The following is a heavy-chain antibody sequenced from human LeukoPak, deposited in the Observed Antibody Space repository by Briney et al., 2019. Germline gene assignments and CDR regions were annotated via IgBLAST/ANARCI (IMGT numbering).Heavy chain of an antibody. Sequence: GGSLRLSCAASGFTFSSYWTSWVRQAPGKGLEWVANIKQDGSEKYYVDSVKGRFTISRDNAKNSLYLQMNSLRAEDTAVYYCARALIGYYFDYWGQGTLVTVSS. CDR1: GFTFSSYW. V-gene: IGHV3-7*01. CDR3: ARALIGYYFDY. D-gene: IGHD2-8*01. J-gene: IGHJ4*02. CDR2: IKQDGSEK.